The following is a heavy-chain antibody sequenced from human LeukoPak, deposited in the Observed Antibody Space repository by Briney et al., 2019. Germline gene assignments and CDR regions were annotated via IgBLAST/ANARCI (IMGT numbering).Heavy chain of an antibody. CDR1: EFTFSNHA. Sequence: GGSLRLSCAASEFTFSNHAMTWVRQTPGKGLEWVSSISISGDRTYYADSVKGRFTLSRDSSKNTVYLQMNSLGAEDTAIYYCANEIRPNDYWGQGTLVTVSS. D-gene: IGHD6-6*01. J-gene: IGHJ4*02. CDR3: ANEIRPNDY. V-gene: IGHV3-23*01. CDR2: ISISGDRT.